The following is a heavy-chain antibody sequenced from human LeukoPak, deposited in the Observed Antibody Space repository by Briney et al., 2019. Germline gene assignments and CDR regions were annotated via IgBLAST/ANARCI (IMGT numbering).Heavy chain of an antibody. CDR3: ARVRHREGYKNSWYED. J-gene: IGHJ4*02. CDR2: ITIAGVT. D-gene: IGHD6-13*01. Sequence: GGSLRLSCAASGFTVSGNDMHWIRQIIGKGLEWVSAITIAGVTYYPDSVKGRFTISRENAKNSLYLQMNSLRAGDTAVYYCARVRHREGYKNSWYEDWGQGTLVTVSS. V-gene: IGHV3-13*01. CDR1: GFTVSGND.